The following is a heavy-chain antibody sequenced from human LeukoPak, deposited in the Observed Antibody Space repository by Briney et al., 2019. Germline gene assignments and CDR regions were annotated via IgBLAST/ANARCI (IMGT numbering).Heavy chain of an antibody. D-gene: IGHD3-10*01. J-gene: IGHJ5*01. Sequence: GGSLRLSCAASGFTFSRFWMNWVRQAPGKGLEWVANIKGDGTEKYYVDSVKGRFSISRDNAKNSLYLQMDSLRAEDTAVYYCAKEGAYPIITYDSWGQGAMVTVSS. CDR2: IKGDGTEK. CDR3: AKEGAYPIITYDS. V-gene: IGHV3-7*01. CDR1: GFTFSRFW.